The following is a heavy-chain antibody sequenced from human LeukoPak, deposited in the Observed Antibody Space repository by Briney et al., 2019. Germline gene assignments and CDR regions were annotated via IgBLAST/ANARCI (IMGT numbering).Heavy chain of an antibody. CDR1: GFTFDSYR. J-gene: IGHJ3*01. D-gene: IGHD5-12*01. V-gene: IGHV3-21*01. CDR3: AKENGRYDADAFDL. Sequence: SGGSLRLSCTASGFTFDSYRMNWVRQAPGKGLEWVSTIYSGGENMFYADAVKGRFTISRDRAKNSLFLQMNSLTAEDTALYYCAKENGRYDADAFDLWGQGTMVTVSS. CDR2: IYSGGENM.